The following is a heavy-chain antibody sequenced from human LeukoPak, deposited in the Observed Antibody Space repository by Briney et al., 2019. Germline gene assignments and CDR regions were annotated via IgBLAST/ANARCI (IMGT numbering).Heavy chain of an antibody. V-gene: IGHV3-23*01. CDR3: AKPLRDAGSFNYPYFDF. J-gene: IGHJ4*02. CDR2: ISGSGGST. Sequence: PGGSLRLSCAASGFTFSSYAMSWARQAPGKGLEWVSAISGSGGSTYYADSVKGRFTISRDNSNNMLYLQMNSLRAEDTAVYYCAKPLRDAGSFNYPYFDFWGQGTLVTVSS. D-gene: IGHD5-24*01. CDR1: GFTFSSYA.